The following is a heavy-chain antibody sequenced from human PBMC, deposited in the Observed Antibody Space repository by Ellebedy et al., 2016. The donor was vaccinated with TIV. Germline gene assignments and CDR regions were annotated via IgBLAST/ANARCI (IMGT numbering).Heavy chain of an antibody. Sequence: MPSETLSLTCAVSGGSISPYYWSWIRQPPGKGLEWIGYIYYSRGTNYNPSLKSRATISVDTSKNHFSLRLTSVTAADTAVYYCARVVWQQPVSYAFDIWGQGTMVTVSS. CDR2: IYYSRGT. J-gene: IGHJ3*02. D-gene: IGHD6-13*01. CDR3: ARVVWQQPVSYAFDI. V-gene: IGHV4-59*01. CDR1: GGSISPYY.